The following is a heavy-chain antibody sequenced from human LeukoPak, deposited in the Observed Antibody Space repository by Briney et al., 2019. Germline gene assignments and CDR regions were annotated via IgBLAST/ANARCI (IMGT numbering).Heavy chain of an antibody. D-gene: IGHD3-16*01. CDR1: GGSISSGSYY. J-gene: IGHJ5*02. Sequence: SETLSLTCTVSGGSISSGSYYWSWFRQPAGKGLEWIGRIYTSGSTNYNPSLKSQVTISVDTSKNQFSLKLSSVTAADTAVYYCAREMVIRRFVHPWGQGTLLTVSS. V-gene: IGHV4-61*02. CDR2: IYTSGST. CDR3: AREMVIRRFVHP.